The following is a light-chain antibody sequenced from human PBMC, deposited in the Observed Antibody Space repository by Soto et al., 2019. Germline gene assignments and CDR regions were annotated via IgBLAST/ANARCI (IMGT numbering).Light chain of an antibody. Sequence: QSALTQPASVSGSPGQSIAISCTGTISDVGTYDYVSWYQQHPNRAPKLMIYEVRNRPSGVSNRFSGSKSVNTATLTISGLPAEDEADYYCSSHTITNTRVFGTGTKLTVL. CDR1: ISDVGTYDY. J-gene: IGLJ1*01. CDR3: SSHTITNTRV. CDR2: EVR. V-gene: IGLV2-14*03.